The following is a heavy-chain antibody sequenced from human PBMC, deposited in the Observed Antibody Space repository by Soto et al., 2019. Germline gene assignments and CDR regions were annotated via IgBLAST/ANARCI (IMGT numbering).Heavy chain of an antibody. CDR2: IYYSGST. V-gene: IGHV4-61*01. D-gene: IGHD4-17*01. Sequence: ETLSLTCTVSGGSVSSGSYYWSWIRQPPGKGLEWIGYIYYSGSTNYNPSLKSRVTISVDTSKNQFSLKLSSVTAADTAVYYCARDVTATPGDYGYYYYYGMDVWGQGTTVTVS. J-gene: IGHJ6*02. CDR3: ARDVTATPGDYGYYYYYGMDV. CDR1: GGSVSSGSYY.